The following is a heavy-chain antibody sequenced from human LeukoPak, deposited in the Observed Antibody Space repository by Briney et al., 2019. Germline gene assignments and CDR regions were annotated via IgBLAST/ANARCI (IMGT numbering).Heavy chain of an antibody. J-gene: IGHJ4*02. V-gene: IGHV3-23*01. CDR3: VRAAPQNCCPSSCSLFDK. D-gene: IGHD2-2*01. CDR2: IMIGGDGK. Sequence: HPGGSLRLSCAGSGFTFNNYAMSWVRRAPRKGLEWVSTIMIGGDGKHYADSVKGRFTISRDRSESTLFLQMDDLRADDTAVYYCVRAAPQNCCPSSCSLFDKWGQGTLVTVSS. CDR1: GFTFNNYA.